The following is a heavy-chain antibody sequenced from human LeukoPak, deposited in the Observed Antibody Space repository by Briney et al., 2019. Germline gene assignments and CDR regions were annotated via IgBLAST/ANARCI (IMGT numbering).Heavy chain of an antibody. J-gene: IGHJ4*02. CDR1: GFPFISYA. CDR2: TSFDGSNK. CDR3: VRDRFYYYGSGNHSHSIFDY. V-gene: IGHV3-30-3*01. Sequence: GGSLRLSCAASGFPFISYAMHWVRQAPGKGLEWVAATSFDGSNKYYADSGKGRFTISRENSKNTLSLHMNSLRDEDTVVYYCVRDRFYYYGSGNHSHSIFDYWGQGTAVTVSS. D-gene: IGHD3-10*01.